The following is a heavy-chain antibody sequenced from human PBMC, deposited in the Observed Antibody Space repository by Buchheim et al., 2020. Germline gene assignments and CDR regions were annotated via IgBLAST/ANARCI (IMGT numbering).Heavy chain of an antibody. CDR2: ITGSSSYI. CDR3: ARDWDDDSSDYYYVGTFGY. J-gene: IGHJ4*02. D-gene: IGHD3-22*01. Sequence: EVQLVESGGGLVKPGGSLRLSCAASGFTFSSYTINWVRQAPGKGLEWVSSITGSSSYIYYADSVKGRFTISRDNAKNSLYLQMNSLRVEDTAVYYCARDWDDDSSDYYYVGTFGYWGQGTL. CDR1: GFTFSSYT. V-gene: IGHV3-21*01.